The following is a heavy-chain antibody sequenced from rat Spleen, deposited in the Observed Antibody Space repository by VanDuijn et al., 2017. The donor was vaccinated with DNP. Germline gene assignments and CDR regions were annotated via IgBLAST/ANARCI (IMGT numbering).Heavy chain of an antibody. Sequence: EVQLVESGGGLVQPGRSLKLSCAASGFTFSSFGMAWVRQAPTKGLEWVASISTGGVNTYYRDSVKGRFTISRDNAINTLYLQMDSLRSEDTATYYCSSLWTLAYWRQGTLVTVSS. V-gene: IGHV5S13*01. CDR2: ISTGGVNT. D-gene: IGHD1-3*01. CDR1: GFTFSSFG. J-gene: IGHJ3*01. CDR3: SSLWTLAY.